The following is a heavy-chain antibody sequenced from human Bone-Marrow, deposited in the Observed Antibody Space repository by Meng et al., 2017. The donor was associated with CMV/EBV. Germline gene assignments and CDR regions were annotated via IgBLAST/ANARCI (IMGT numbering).Heavy chain of an antibody. CDR2: IFPILHTP. CDR1: GGAVSSHS. Sequence: KVSCKASGGAVSSHSISWVRQAPGQGLEWMGRIFPILHTPNYAQKFQGRFRITADKSTGTVNMELSSLRSDDTAAYYCARLGGSSDHWGQGTLVTVSS. V-gene: IGHV1-69*08. CDR3: ARLGGSSDH. J-gene: IGHJ5*02. D-gene: IGHD3-16*01.